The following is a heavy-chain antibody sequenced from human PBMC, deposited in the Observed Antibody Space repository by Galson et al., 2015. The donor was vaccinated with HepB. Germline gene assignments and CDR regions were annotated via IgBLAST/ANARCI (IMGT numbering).Heavy chain of an antibody. J-gene: IGHJ4*02. CDR1: GFAFSRYW. CDR2: INSDGRIT. CDR3: VREDTTKVHYFDS. V-gene: IGHV3-74*01. Sequence: SLRLSCAASGFAFSRYWMHWVRHAPGKGLVWVSRINSDGRITNYADAVRGRFTISRDNAKNTLYLQMNSLRAEDTAVYYCVREDTTKVHYFDSWGQGTLVPVSS. D-gene: IGHD5-18*01.